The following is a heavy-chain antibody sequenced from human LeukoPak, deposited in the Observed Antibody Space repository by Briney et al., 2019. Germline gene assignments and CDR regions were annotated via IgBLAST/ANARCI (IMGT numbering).Heavy chain of an antibody. V-gene: IGHV3-48*03. Sequence: PGGSLRLSCTASGFTFSHYEMNWVRQAPGKGLEWVSFITTSSSTTYYADSVKGRFTISRDNAKNSLYLQMNSLRAEDTAVYHCARVTEYWGSGNYFFDYWGQGTLVTVSS. CDR3: ARVTEYWGSGNYFFDY. J-gene: IGHJ4*02. CDR1: GFTFSHYE. CDR2: ITTSSSTT. D-gene: IGHD3-10*01.